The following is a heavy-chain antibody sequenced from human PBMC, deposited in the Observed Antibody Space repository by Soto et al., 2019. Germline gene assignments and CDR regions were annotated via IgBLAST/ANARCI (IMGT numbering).Heavy chain of an antibody. CDR3: ARWGSGWPFDY. CDR1: GFSLSNARMG. D-gene: IGHD6-19*01. J-gene: IGHJ4*02. Sequence: QVTLKESGPVLVKPTETLTLTCTVSGFSLSNARMGVSWIRQHPRKALEWLAHIFSNDEKPYSTSLKSRLTISKDPSKGQVVHTTTNMYPVDKATYYCARWGSGWPFDYWGQGTPATVSS. V-gene: IGHV2-26*01. CDR2: IFSNDEK.